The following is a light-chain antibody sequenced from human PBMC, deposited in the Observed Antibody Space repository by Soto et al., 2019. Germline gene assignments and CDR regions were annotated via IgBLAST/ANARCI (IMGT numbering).Light chain of an antibody. CDR2: EAS. CDR1: QNIRSW. J-gene: IGKJ4*01. V-gene: IGKV1-5*03. Sequence: DIQMTQSPSTLSASVGDRVTITCRASQNIRSWLAWYQQNPGKAPKLLIYEASSLQSGVPSRFSGSGSGTEFTLTIRSLQPDDFATYFCQHYDSYPLTFVGGTKVEIK. CDR3: QHYDSYPLT.